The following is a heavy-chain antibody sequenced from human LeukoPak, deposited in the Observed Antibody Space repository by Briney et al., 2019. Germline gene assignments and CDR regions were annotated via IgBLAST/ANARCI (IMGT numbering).Heavy chain of an antibody. CDR1: GDSISSTSYF. D-gene: IGHD2-15*01. V-gene: IGHV4-39*01. CDR2: IYYSGTT. J-gene: IGHJ4*02. Sequence: PSETLSLTCTVSGDSISSTSYFWGGIRQPPGKGLEWIGTIYYSGTTYYNPSLKSRVTISVDTSKNQFSLKLSSVSASDTAVYYCARHKCSGIYCPFDYWGQGTLVTVSS. CDR3: ARHKCSGIYCPFDY.